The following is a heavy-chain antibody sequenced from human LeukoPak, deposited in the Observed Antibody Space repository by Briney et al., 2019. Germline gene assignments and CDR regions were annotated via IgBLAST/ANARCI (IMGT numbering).Heavy chain of an antibody. D-gene: IGHD3-10*01. CDR1: GFTFSSYS. V-gene: IGHV3-21*01. J-gene: IGHJ6*02. Sequence: GGSLRLSCAASGFTFSSYSMNWVRQAPGKGLEWVSSISSSSYIYYADSVKGRFTISRDNAKNSLYLQMNSLRAEDTAVYYCARAITMVRGGLILSVDYYGMDVWGQGTTVTVSS. CDR3: ARAITMVRGGLILSVDYYGMDV. CDR2: ISSSSYI.